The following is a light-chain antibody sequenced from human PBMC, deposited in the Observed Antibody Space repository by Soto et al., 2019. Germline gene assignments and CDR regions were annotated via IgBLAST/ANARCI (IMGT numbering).Light chain of an antibody. CDR1: SSNIGSNT. J-gene: IGLJ1*01. V-gene: IGLV1-44*01. CDR3: AAWDDSLIGYV. CDR2: TND. Sequence: QPVLTQPPSASGTPGQRVTISCSGSSSNIGSNTVNWYQQLPGTAPKLLIYTNDQRPSGVPDRFSGSKSGTSASLAISGLQSEDEAYYYCAAWDDSLIGYVFGTGTKVTVL.